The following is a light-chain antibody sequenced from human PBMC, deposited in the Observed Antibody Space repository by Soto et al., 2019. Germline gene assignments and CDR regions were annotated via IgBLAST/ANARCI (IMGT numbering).Light chain of an antibody. CDR1: SSDVGAYNY. CDR2: DVS. V-gene: IGLV2-14*01. J-gene: IGLJ2*01. CDR3: SSHTSSSTLVV. Sequence: QSALTQPASVSGSPGQSITISCTGTSSDVGAYNYVSWYQRHPGKAPKLMIYDVSNRASGVSNRFSGSKSGNTASLTISGLQAEDEGDYYCSSHTSSSTLVVFGGGTKLTVL.